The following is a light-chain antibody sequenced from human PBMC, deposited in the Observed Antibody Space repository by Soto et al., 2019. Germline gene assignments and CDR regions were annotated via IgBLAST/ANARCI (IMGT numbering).Light chain of an antibody. CDR2: AAS. J-gene: IGKJ1*01. Sequence: EIVLTQSPGTLSLSPGQRATLSCRASQSVSSTYLAWYQKKPGQAPRLLIYAASSRATGIPDRFSGSGSGTDFTLTISRLEPEDFAVYYCQQYGSSPPWTFGQGTKVEMK. CDR1: QSVSSTY. V-gene: IGKV3-20*01. CDR3: QQYGSSPPWT.